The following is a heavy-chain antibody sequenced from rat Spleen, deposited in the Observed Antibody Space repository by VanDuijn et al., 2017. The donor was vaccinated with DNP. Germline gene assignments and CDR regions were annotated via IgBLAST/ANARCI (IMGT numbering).Heavy chain of an antibody. CDR1: GFSIPSNY. Sequence: EVHLQESGPGLVKPSQSLSLTCSVTGFSIPSNYWGWIRKLPGNKMEWIGYINYSGSTSYNPSLKSRISITRDTSKNQFFLQVNSVTTEDTATYYCARIGDFHDGGDGDVLDAWGQGTSVTVSS. CDR3: ARIGDFHDGGDGDVLDA. CDR2: INYSGST. J-gene: IGHJ4*01. D-gene: IGHD1-12*02. V-gene: IGHV3-1*01.